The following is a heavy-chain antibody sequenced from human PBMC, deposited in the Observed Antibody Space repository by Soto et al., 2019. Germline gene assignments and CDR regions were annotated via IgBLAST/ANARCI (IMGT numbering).Heavy chain of an antibody. D-gene: IGHD3-16*02. Sequence: SETLSLTCTVSGGSISSYYWSWIRQPPGKGLEWIGYIHYSGSTNYNPSIKSRVTISVDTSKNQFSLKLSSVTAADTAVYYCASKDSLVDAFDIWGQGTMVTVSS. J-gene: IGHJ3*02. V-gene: IGHV4-59*01. CDR2: IHYSGST. CDR3: ASKDSLVDAFDI. CDR1: GGSISSYY.